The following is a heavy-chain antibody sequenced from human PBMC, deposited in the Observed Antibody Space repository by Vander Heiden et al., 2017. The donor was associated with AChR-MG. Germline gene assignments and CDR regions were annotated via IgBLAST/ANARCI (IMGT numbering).Heavy chain of an antibody. Sequence: EVQLVESGGGLVQPGGSLSLSCAASGFTFSTYWMSWVRQAPGKGLEWVANIKQDGSEKYYVDSVKGRFTISRDNAKNSLYLQMNSLRAEDTAVYYCARDEGKDAFDIWGQGTMVTVSS. CDR1: GFTFSTYW. CDR2: IKQDGSEK. V-gene: IGHV3-7*01. CDR3: ARDEGKDAFDI. J-gene: IGHJ3*02.